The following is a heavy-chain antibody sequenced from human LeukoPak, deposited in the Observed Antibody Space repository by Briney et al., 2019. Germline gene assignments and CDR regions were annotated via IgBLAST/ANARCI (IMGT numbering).Heavy chain of an antibody. CDR3: ARAHYVSIWFDP. J-gene: IGHJ5*02. CDR2: INHSGST. Sequence: PSETLSLTCAVYGGSFSGYYWSWIRQPPGKGLEWIGEINHSGSTNYNPSLKSRVTISVDTSKNQFSLKLSSVTAADTAVYYCARAHYVSIWFDPWGQGTLVTVSS. CDR1: GGSFSGYY. V-gene: IGHV4-34*01. D-gene: IGHD4-17*01.